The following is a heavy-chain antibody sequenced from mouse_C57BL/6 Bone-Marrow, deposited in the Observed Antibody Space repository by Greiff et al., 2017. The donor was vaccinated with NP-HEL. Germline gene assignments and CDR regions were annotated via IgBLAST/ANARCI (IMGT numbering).Heavy chain of an antibody. Sequence: EVKLVESGGGLVQPGESLKLSCESNEYEFPSHDMSWVRKTQEKRLELVAAINSDGGSTYYPDTMERRFNISRDNTKKTLYLHMSSLRSEDTALYYCARHNDGYSYYYAMDYWGQGTSVTVSS. CDR3: ARHNDGYSYYYAMDY. CDR1: EYEFPSHD. D-gene: IGHD2-3*01. CDR2: INSDGGST. J-gene: IGHJ4*01. V-gene: IGHV5-2*01.